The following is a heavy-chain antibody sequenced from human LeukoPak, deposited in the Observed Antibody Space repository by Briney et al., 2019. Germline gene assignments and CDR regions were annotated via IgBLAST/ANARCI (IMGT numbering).Heavy chain of an antibody. D-gene: IGHD2-8*02. J-gene: IGHJ4*02. V-gene: IGHV7-4-1*02. CDR1: GYTFTGYY. CDR3: ARGGTDFDY. CDR2: INTNTGNP. Sequence: GASVKVSCKASGYTFTGYYMHWVRQAPGQGLEWMGWINTNTGNPTYAQGFTGRFVFSLDTSVSTAYLQISSLKAEDTAVYYCARGGTDFDYWGQGTLVTVSS.